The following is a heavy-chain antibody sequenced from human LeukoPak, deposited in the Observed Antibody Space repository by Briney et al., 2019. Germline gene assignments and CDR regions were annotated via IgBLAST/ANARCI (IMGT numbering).Heavy chain of an antibody. V-gene: IGHV3-64D*09. Sequence: GSLRLSCSASGFTFSTYTMHWVRQTPGKGLEYISAISDNGGGKYYADSVKGRFAISRDNSKNTLYLQMSSLRAEDTAMYYCVKTPGYRDSSGYYYFDYWGQGTLVTVSS. CDR3: VKTPGYRDSSGYYYFDY. J-gene: IGHJ4*02. D-gene: IGHD3-22*01. CDR1: GFTFSTYT. CDR2: ISDNGGGK.